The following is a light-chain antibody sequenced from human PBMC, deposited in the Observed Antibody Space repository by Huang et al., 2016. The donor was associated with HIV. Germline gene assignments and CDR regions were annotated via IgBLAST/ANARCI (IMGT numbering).Light chain of an antibody. Sequence: DIQMTQSPSSLSASVGDRVTITCRASQIISSYLNWYQQKPGKAPNLLIYAASTLQSGGPSRFSGSGSGTDFTLTISSLQPEDFATYYCQQSYSTPRTFGPGTKVHIK. CDR1: QIISSY. V-gene: IGKV1-39*01. CDR3: QQSYSTPRT. J-gene: IGKJ3*01. CDR2: AAS.